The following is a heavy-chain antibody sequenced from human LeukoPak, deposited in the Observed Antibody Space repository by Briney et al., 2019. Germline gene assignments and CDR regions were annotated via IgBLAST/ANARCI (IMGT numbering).Heavy chain of an antibody. D-gene: IGHD3-22*01. V-gene: IGHV3-53*01. CDR1: GFTVSSNY. CDR3: AKDHWEYYYDSGTGDWFDP. J-gene: IGHJ5*02. Sequence: GGSLRLSCAASGFTVSSNYMSWVRQAPGKGLEWVSVIYSGGSTYYADSVKGRFTISRDNSKNTLYLQMNSLRAEDTAVYYCAKDHWEYYYDSGTGDWFDPWGQGTLVTVSS. CDR2: IYSGGST.